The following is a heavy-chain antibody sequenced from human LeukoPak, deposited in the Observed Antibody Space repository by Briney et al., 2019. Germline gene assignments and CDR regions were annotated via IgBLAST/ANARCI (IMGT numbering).Heavy chain of an antibody. D-gene: IGHD3-10*01. CDR1: GFTFSSYW. Sequence: GGSLRLSCAASGFTFSSYWMSWVRQAPGKGLEWVAVISYDGSNKYYADSVKGRFTISRDNSKNTLYLQMNSLRAEDTAVYYCAYYGSNYWGQGTLVTVSS. CDR3: AYYGSNY. V-gene: IGHV3-30-3*01. CDR2: ISYDGSNK. J-gene: IGHJ4*02.